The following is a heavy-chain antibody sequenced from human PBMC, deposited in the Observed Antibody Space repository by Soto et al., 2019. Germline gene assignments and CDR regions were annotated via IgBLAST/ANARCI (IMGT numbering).Heavy chain of an antibody. D-gene: IGHD3-22*01. J-gene: IGHJ6*02. CDR1: GFTFSSYD. CDR2: IGTAGDP. Sequence: WWSLRLSSAASGFTFSSYDIHGVRQATGRGLEWVSAIGTAGDPYYPGSVKGRFTISRESAKNSLYLQMNSLRAGDTAVYYCARAYYDSSGYTNGGYYYGMDVWGQGTTVTVYS. CDR3: ARAYYDSSGYTNGGYYYGMDV. V-gene: IGHV3-13*05.